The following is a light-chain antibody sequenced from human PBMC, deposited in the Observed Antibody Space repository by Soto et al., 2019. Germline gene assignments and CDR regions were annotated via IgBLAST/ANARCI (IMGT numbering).Light chain of an antibody. CDR2: GAS. Sequence: EIVMTQSPATLSVSQGERATLSFRASRSVSSDLAWYHQNHGQAPRLLIYGASTRDTGIPARFSGSRSGPECTLSFNRLQAEDFAVYYCQQYNNWPRTFGQGTKVDI. CDR1: RSVSSD. J-gene: IGKJ1*01. V-gene: IGKV3-15*01. CDR3: QQYNNWPRT.